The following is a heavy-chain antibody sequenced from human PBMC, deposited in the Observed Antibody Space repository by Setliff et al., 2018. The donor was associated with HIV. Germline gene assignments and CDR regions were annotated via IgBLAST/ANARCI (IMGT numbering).Heavy chain of an antibody. V-gene: IGHV3-15*01. CDR2: IKSKADGGTT. D-gene: IGHD2-21*02. CDR3: AHRPFFCGGDCYLFDS. CDR1: GFTFSTYA. Sequence: AGGSLRLSCTASGFTFSTYAMSWVRQAPGKGLEWVGRIKSKADGGTTDYAAPVKGRFTISRDDSRNTLYLQMNSLKTEDTATYYCAHRPFFCGGDCYLFDSWGQGALVTVSS. J-gene: IGHJ5*01.